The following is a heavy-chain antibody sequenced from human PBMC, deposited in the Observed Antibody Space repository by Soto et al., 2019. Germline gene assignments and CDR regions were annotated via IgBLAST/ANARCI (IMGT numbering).Heavy chain of an antibody. CDR3: AKDRDSVLRFLEWLSYYYGMDV. CDR2: ISGSGGST. J-gene: IGHJ6*02. D-gene: IGHD3-3*01. V-gene: IGHV3-23*01. CDR1: GFTFSSYA. Sequence: GGSLRLSCAASGFTFSSYAMSWVRQAPGKGLEWVSAISGSGGSTYYADSVKGRFTISRDNSKNTLYLQMNSLRAEDTAVYYCAKDRDSVLRFLEWLSYYYGMDVWGQGTTVTVSS.